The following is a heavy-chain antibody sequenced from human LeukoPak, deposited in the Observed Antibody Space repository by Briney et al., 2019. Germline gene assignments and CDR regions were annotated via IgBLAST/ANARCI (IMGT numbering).Heavy chain of an antibody. Sequence: GGSLRLSCAASGFIFTSYPMHWVRQAPGKGLEWVTVISNDIRNKAYADSVKGRFTISRDNSKNTLYLQMDSLRAEDTAVYFCARDSSGFPFDYWGQRTLVTVSS. J-gene: IGHJ4*02. D-gene: IGHD3-22*01. CDR1: GFIFTSYP. V-gene: IGHV3-30*04. CDR2: ISNDIRNK. CDR3: ARDSSGFPFDY.